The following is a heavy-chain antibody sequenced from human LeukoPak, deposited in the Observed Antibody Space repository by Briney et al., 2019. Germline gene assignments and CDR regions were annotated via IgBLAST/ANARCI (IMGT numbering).Heavy chain of an antibody. Sequence: PSETLSLTCTVSGGSINNYYWSWIRQPPGKGLEWIGYIYTSGSTNHSPSLKGRVSLSMDTSKNHFSLTLSSVTAADTAVYYCAKQLLLGSYWFFDLWGRGTLVTVSS. D-gene: IGHD1-1*01. V-gene: IGHV4-4*09. CDR2: IYTSGST. J-gene: IGHJ2*01. CDR1: GGSINNYY. CDR3: AKQLLLGSYWFFDL.